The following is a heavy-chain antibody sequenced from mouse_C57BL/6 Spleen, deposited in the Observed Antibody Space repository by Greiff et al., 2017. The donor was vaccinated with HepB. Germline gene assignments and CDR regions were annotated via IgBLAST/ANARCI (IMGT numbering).Heavy chain of an antibody. J-gene: IGHJ2*01. CDR2: IYPGSGST. D-gene: IGHD1-1*01. CDR1: GYTFTSYW. V-gene: IGHV1-55*01. Sequence: QVQLKESGAELVKPGASVKMSCKASGYTFTSYWITWVKQRPGQGLEWIGDIYPGSGSTNYNEKFKSKATLTVDTSSSTAYMQLSSLTSEDSAVYYCARVDYYGSSYGYWGQGTTLTVSS. CDR3: ARVDYYGSSYGY.